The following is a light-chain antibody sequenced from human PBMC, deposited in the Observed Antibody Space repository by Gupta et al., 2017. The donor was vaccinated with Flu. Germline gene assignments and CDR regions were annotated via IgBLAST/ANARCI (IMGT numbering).Light chain of an antibody. CDR3: QSADNSDHYV. J-gene: IGLJ1*01. CDR2: KDN. V-gene: IGLV3-25*03. Sequence: PGQTARITCSGRALPQQYAYWYQQKPGQAPVLVIYKDNKRPSGIPERFSGSTSGTTVTLTISGVQAEDEADYYCQSADNSDHYVFGTGTRVTVL. CDR1: ALPQQY.